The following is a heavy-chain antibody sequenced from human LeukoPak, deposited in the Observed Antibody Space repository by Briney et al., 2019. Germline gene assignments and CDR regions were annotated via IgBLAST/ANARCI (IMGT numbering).Heavy chain of an antibody. J-gene: IGHJ4*02. CDR2: INPNSGGT. CDR3: ARFDDSSGYYLY. V-gene: IGHV1-2*02. Sequence: ASVKVSCKASGYTFTAYFMHWVRQAPGQGLEWMGWINPNSGGTNYAQKLQGRVTMTTDTSTSTAYMELRSLRSDDTAVYYCARFDDSSGYYLYWGQGTLVTVSS. CDR1: GYTFTAYF. D-gene: IGHD3-22*01.